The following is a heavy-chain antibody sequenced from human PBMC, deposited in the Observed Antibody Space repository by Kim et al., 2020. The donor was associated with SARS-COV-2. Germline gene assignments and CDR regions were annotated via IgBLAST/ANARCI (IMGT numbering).Heavy chain of an antibody. D-gene: IGHD3-10*01. V-gene: IGHV4-34*01. Sequence: KSRVTISVDTSKNQFSLKLSSVTAADTAVYYCARIGGSGSYYSKRSGLGYWGQGTLVTVSS. J-gene: IGHJ4*02. CDR3: ARIGGSGSYYSKRSGLGY.